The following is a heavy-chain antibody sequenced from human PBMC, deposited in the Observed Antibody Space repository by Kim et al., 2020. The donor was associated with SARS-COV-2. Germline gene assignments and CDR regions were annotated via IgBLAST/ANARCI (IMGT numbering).Heavy chain of an antibody. CDR2: IYTSGST. D-gene: IGHD2-2*01. V-gene: IGHV4-4*07. Sequence: SETLSLTCTVSGGSISSYYWSWIRQPAGKGLEWIGRIYTSGSTNYNPSLKSRVTMSVDTSKNQFSLKLSSVTAADTAVYYCARDACISTSCYQFDPWGQGTLVTVSS. CDR1: GGSISSYY. J-gene: IGHJ5*02. CDR3: ARDACISTSCYQFDP.